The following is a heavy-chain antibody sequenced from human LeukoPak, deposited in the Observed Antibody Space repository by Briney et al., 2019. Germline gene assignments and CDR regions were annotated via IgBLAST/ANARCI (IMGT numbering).Heavy chain of an antibody. V-gene: IGHV4-59*08. CDR3: AREVPYYYDSSGYYPGAFDI. D-gene: IGHD3-22*01. CDR1: GDSISSYY. CDR2: IYYSGST. J-gene: IGHJ3*02. Sequence: SETLSLTCTVSGDSISSYYWSWIRQPPGKGLEWIGYIYYSGSTNYNPSLKSRVTISVDTSKNQFSLKLSSVTAADTAVYYCAREVPYYYDSSGYYPGAFDIWGQGTMVTVSS.